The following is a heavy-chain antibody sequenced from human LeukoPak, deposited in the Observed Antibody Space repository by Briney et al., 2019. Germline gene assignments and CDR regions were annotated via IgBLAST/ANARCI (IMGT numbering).Heavy chain of an antibody. D-gene: IGHD2-21*01. J-gene: IGHJ4*02. Sequence: GGSLGLSCAASGFTFSSYAMSWVRQAPGKGLEWVSAISGSGGSTYYADSVKGRFTISGDNSKNTLYLQMNSLRAEDTAVYYCAKISEFWETCGGDCYADYWGQGTLVTVSS. CDR3: AKISEFWETCGGDCYADY. V-gene: IGHV3-23*01. CDR1: GFTFSSYA. CDR2: ISGSGGST.